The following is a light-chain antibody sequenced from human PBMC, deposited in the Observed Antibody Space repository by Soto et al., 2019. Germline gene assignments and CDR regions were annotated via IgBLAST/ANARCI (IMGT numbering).Light chain of an antibody. CDR2: GAS. CDR3: QQYSNWPQT. CDR1: QSVSSS. Sequence: EIVMTQSPATLSVSPGERATLSCGASQSVSSSLAWYQQKPGQAPRLLIYGASTRATGIPARFSGSGSGTEFTLTFSSLQSEDVAVYYCQQYSNWPQTFGGGTKVEIK. J-gene: IGKJ4*01. V-gene: IGKV3-15*01.